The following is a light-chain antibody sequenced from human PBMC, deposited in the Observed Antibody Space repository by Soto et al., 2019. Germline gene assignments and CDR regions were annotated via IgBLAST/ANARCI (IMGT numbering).Light chain of an antibody. Sequence: DIPMTQSPSTLSASVGDRVTITCRASQSISHFLAWYQQKPGKVPKLLIYDASNLGSGVPSRFSDSGSGTDFTLTISGLQPDDFTTYYCQQYTSYSRAFGQGTKVDLK. CDR3: QQYTSYSRA. J-gene: IGKJ1*01. CDR2: DAS. CDR1: QSISHF. V-gene: IGKV1-5*01.